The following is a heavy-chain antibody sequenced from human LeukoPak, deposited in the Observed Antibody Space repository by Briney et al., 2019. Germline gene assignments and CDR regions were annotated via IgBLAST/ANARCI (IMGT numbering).Heavy chain of an antibody. CDR2: MHYSGSP. J-gene: IGHJ5*02. CDR1: GWSVSTYY. Sequence: SETLSLTCTVSGWSVSTYYWSWIRQTPGKGLEWIAYMHYSGSPNYNPSLKSRVTMSVDTSKNQFSLKLYSVTAADTAVYYCARADCTNGVCFIDPWGQGTLVTVSS. D-gene: IGHD2-8*01. CDR3: ARADCTNGVCFIDP. V-gene: IGHV4-59*02.